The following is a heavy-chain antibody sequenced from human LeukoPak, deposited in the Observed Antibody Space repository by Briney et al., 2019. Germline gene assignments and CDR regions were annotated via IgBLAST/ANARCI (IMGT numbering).Heavy chain of an antibody. CDR3: AMTGLTYYYDSSGYYWDY. CDR1: AFTFSSYS. Sequence: PGGSLRLSCVASAFTFSSYSMNWVRQAPGKGLEWVSYISSSGSTIYYADSVKGRFTISRDNAKNSLYLQMNSPRAEDTAVYYCAMTGLTYYYDSSGYYWDYWGQGTLVTVSS. V-gene: IGHV3-48*04. CDR2: ISSSGSTI. D-gene: IGHD3-22*01. J-gene: IGHJ4*02.